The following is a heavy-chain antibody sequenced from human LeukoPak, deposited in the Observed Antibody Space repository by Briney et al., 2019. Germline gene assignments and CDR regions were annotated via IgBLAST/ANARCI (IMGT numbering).Heavy chain of an antibody. CDR3: AKRIQSAMATGY. CDR1: GFTFSNYE. Sequence: GGSLRLSCAASGFTFSNYEMNWIRQAPGKGLEWISYISNSGNTKYYADSVKGRFSISRDNANNSVYLQMNNLRAEDTAVYYCAKRIQSAMATGYWGQGTLVTVSS. V-gene: IGHV3-48*03. J-gene: IGHJ4*02. D-gene: IGHD5-18*01. CDR2: ISNSGNTK.